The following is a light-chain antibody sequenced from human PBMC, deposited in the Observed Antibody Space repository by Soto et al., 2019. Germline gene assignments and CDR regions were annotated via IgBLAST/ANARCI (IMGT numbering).Light chain of an antibody. CDR3: SSYTTSSTPMV. V-gene: IGLV2-14*01. CDR2: DVS. J-gene: IGLJ3*02. CDR1: SSDVGSYNY. Sequence: QSALTQPASVSGSPGQSITISCTGTSSDVGSYNYVSWYQQYPGKAPKLMIYDVSNRPSWVSYRFSGSKSGNTASLTISGLQAEDEADYYCSSYTTSSTPMVFGGGTKLTVL.